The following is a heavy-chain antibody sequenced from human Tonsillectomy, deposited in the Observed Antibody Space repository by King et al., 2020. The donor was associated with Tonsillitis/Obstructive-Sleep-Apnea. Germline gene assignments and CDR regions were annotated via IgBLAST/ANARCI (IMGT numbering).Heavy chain of an antibody. J-gene: IGHJ6*03. Sequence: DVQLVESGGGLVKPGGSLRLSCAASGFTFSNAWMSWVRQAPGKGLEWVGRIKSKTDGGTTDYAAPGKGRFTISRDDSKNTLYLQMNSLKTEDTAVYYCTTSSSSFYYYYYYMDVWGKGTTVTVSS. CDR2: IKSKTDGGTT. CDR1: GFTFSNAW. V-gene: IGHV3-15*01. CDR3: TTSSSSFYYYYYYMDV. D-gene: IGHD6-6*01.